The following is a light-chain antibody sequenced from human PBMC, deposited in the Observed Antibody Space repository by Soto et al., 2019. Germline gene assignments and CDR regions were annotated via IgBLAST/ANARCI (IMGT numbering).Light chain of an antibody. Sequence: DIQMTQSPSSLSASVGDRVIITCRASQSISSYLNWYQQKPGEAPKLRIYAASSLQSGVPSRFSGSGSGTDFTLTISTLLPEDFATYYCQPTDSTPLFTFGPGTKVDIK. J-gene: IGKJ3*01. CDR3: QPTDSTPLFT. V-gene: IGKV1-39*01. CDR2: AAS. CDR1: QSISSY.